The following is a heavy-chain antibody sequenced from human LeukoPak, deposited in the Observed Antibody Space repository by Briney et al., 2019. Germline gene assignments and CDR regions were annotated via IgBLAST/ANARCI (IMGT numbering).Heavy chain of an antibody. CDR3: ARFLTYYYDSSGRSVAFGI. V-gene: IGHV1-18*01. CDR1: GYTFTSYG. CDR2: ISAYNGNT. D-gene: IGHD3-22*01. J-gene: IGHJ3*02. Sequence: ASVKVSCKASGYTFTSYGISWVRQAPGQGLEWMGWISAYNGNTNYAQKLQGRVTMTTDTSTSTAYMELRSLRSDDTAVYYCARFLTYYYDSSGRSVAFGIWGQGTMVTVSS.